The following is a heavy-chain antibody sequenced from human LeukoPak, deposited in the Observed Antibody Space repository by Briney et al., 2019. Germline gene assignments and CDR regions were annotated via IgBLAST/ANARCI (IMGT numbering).Heavy chain of an antibody. CDR1: GFTFSSAW. J-gene: IGHJ4*02. CDR3: TRRSSAAGRQSFDY. Sequence: GGCLRLSCAASGFTFSSAWMNWVRQAPGKGLEWVGRIKSETDGGTTDYAAPVKGTFTISRDDSENTLYLQMNSLKTEDTAVYYCTRRSSAAGRQSFDYWGQGTLVTVSS. CDR2: IKSETDGGTT. D-gene: IGHD6-13*01. V-gene: IGHV3-15*07.